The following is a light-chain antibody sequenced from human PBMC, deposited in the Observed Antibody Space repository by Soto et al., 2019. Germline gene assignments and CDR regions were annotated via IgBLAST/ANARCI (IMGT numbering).Light chain of an antibody. CDR1: QSVLYSSNNKNY. CDR2: WAS. J-gene: IGKJ1*01. V-gene: IGKV4-1*01. CDR3: QQYYSTPPWT. Sequence: DIVMTQSPDSLAVSLGERATINCKSSQSVLYSSNNKNYLAWYQQKPGQPPTLLIYWASTRESGVPDRFSGSGSGTDFTLTSSSLQAEDVAVYYCQQYYSTPPWTFGQGTKVEIK.